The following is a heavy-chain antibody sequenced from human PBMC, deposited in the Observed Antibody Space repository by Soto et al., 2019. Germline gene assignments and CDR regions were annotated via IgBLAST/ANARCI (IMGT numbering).Heavy chain of an antibody. V-gene: IGHV1-46*01. D-gene: IGHD1-1*01. CDR1: GYTFTSYY. Sequence: ASVKVSCKASGYTFTSYYMHWVRQAPGQGLERMGIINPSGGSTSYAQTVQGRVTMTRDTSTNTVYMELSSLRAEDTAVYYCAKDIHRGTGTTPFDYWGQGTLVTVSS. CDR3: AKDIHRGTGTTPFDY. CDR2: INPSGGST. J-gene: IGHJ4*02.